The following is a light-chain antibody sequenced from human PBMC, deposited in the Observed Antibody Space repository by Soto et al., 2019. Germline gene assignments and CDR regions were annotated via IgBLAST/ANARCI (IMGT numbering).Light chain of an antibody. Sequence: EIVFTQSPGTLSLSPGERATLSCRASQSVRSSYLAWCQQKPGQAPRLLIYGASSRATGIPDRFSGSGSGTDFTLTISRLEPEDFAVDYCQQYGSSGTFGQGTKVDIK. J-gene: IGKJ1*01. CDR2: GAS. CDR3: QQYGSSGT. CDR1: QSVRSSY. V-gene: IGKV3-20*01.